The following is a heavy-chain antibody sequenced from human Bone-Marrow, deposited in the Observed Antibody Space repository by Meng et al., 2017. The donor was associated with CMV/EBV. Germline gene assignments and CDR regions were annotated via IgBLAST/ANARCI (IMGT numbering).Heavy chain of an antibody. J-gene: IGHJ6*02. Sequence: SETLCLTCTVPGDSVSSTIYYYNWIRQPPGKGLEWIGYIYYRGSSDYTPSLKSRVTISVDTSKKQLSLKVNSVTAADTAVYYCARGRTHDFWGGYVGLGMDVWGQGTTVTVSS. CDR3: ARGRTHDFWGGYVGLGMDV. V-gene: IGHV4-61*01. CDR2: IYYRGSS. D-gene: IGHD3-3*01. CDR1: GDSVSSTIYY.